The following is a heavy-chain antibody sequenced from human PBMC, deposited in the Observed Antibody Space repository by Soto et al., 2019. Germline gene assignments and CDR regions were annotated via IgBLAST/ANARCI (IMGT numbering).Heavy chain of an antibody. CDR3: AKMRGRYGGSDSGAYMDV. D-gene: IGHD3-10*01. Sequence: VHLLESGGGLVQPGGSLRLSCAASGFTFNSYAMSWVRQAPGKGLEWVSAISDSGGSTYYADSVTGRFTISRDESKNTLDMQMNNLRAEDTAVYYCAKMRGRYGGSDSGAYMDVWGKGTTVTVSS. CDR2: ISDSGGST. CDR1: GFTFNSYA. J-gene: IGHJ6*03. V-gene: IGHV3-23*01.